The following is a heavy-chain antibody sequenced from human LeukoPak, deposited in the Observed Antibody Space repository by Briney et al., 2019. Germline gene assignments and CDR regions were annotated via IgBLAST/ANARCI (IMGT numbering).Heavy chain of an antibody. V-gene: IGHV4-30-4*07. J-gene: IGHJ4*02. D-gene: IGHD1-26*01. CDR2: IYYSGST. Sequence: PSQTLSLTCAVSGGSISSGGYSWSWIRQPPGKGLEWIGYIYYSGSTYYNPSLKSRVTISVDTSKNQFSLKLSSVTAADTAVYYCASSVGLGYWGQGTLVTVSS. CDR3: ASSVGLGY. CDR1: GGSISSGGYS.